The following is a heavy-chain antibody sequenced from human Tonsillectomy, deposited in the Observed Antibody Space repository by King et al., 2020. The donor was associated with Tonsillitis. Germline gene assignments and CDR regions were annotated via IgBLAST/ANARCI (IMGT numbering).Heavy chain of an antibody. Sequence: QLVQSGGEVKKPGSSVKVSCKASGGTFSSYAISWVRQAPGQGLEWVGGIIPIFGPANYAQKFQGRVTITADESTSTAYMERSSLRSEDTAVDYCARGGVVVGVPAAAYGMDVWGQGTTVTVSS. V-gene: IGHV1-69*01. CDR1: GGTFSSYA. CDR2: IIPIFGPA. D-gene: IGHD2-2*01. CDR3: ARGGVVVGVPAAAYGMDV. J-gene: IGHJ6*02.